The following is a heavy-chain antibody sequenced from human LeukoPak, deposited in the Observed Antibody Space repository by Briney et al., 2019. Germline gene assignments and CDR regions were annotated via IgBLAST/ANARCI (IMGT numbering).Heavy chain of an antibody. D-gene: IGHD3-3*02. Sequence: GGSLRLSCAASGLTFSSHWMHWVRQAPGKGLVWVSRITNDGSSTTYADSVKGRFTISRDNAKNMLYLQVNSLRAEDTAVYYCARDLLGGMDVWGQGTTVTVSS. CDR3: ARDLLGGMDV. V-gene: IGHV3-74*01. CDR1: GLTFSSHW. CDR2: ITNDGSST. J-gene: IGHJ6*02.